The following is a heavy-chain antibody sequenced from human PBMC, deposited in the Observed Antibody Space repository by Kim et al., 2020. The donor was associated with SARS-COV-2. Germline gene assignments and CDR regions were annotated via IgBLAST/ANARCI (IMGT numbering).Heavy chain of an antibody. J-gene: IGHJ4*02. CDR2: FYYTGTM. V-gene: IGHV4-39*01. D-gene: IGHD3-16*01. CDR1: GGSFSTSSYY. Sequence: SETLSLTCTVSGGSFSTSSYYWDWIRQPPGKGLEWIGGFYYTGTMYFNPSLKSRVTISVDTSKKQFSLKLTSVTAADTAGYYCARRSRGDGSPGYWGQGT. CDR3: ARRSRGDGSPGY.